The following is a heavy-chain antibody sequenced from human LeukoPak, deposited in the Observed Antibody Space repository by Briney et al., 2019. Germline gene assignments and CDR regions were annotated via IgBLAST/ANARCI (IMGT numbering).Heavy chain of an antibody. CDR1: GFTFSNYA. CDR3: AKVSIAAADTLRNYDY. CDR2: ISGGGSTT. Sequence: GGSLRLSCVVSGFTFSNYAMSWVRQAPGKGLEWVSVISGGGSTTYYADSVKGRFTISRDNSKNTLYLQMNGLRADDTAIYYCAKVSIAAADTLRNYDYWGQGTLVTVSP. J-gene: IGHJ4*02. D-gene: IGHD6-13*01. V-gene: IGHV3-23*01.